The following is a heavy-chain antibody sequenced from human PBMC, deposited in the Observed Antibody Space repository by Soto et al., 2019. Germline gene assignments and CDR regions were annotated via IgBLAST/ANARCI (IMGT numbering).Heavy chain of an antibody. CDR2: IIPVFGTT. J-gene: IGHJ6*02. V-gene: IGHV1-69*13. D-gene: IGHD2-2*01. Sequence: SVKVSCKASGYTFTSYYMHWVRQAPGQGLEWMGGIIPVFGTTDYEQKFQGRVTITADGSTSTAYMKLSSLRSADTAVYYCARSSPYIVVRKPTGNQDYYGMDVWGQGTTVTVSS. CDR3: ARSSPYIVVRKPTGNQDYYGMDV. CDR1: GYTFTSYY.